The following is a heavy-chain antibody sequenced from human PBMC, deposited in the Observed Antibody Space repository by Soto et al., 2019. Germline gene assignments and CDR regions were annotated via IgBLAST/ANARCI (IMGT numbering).Heavy chain of an antibody. CDR3: ARDHHRYSGYDYVDY. V-gene: IGHV3-11*05. CDR2: ISSSSTYT. D-gene: IGHD5-12*01. J-gene: IGHJ4*02. CDR1: GFAFSDYY. Sequence: GGSLRLSCAASGFAFSDYYMSWIRQAPGKGLEWVSYISSSSTYTNYADSVKGRFTISRDNAKNSLYLQMNSLRAEDTAVYYCARDHHRYSGYDYVDYWGQGTLVTVSS.